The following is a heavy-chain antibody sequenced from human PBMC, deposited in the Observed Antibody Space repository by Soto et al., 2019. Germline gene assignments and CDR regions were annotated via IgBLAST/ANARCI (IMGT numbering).Heavy chain of an antibody. V-gene: IGHV3-23*01. J-gene: IGHJ4*02. CDR2: SSATGAGT. Sequence: EVQLLESGGGLVQPGGSLRLSCAASGFTFSSYGMTWVRQAPGKGLEWVSFSSATGAGTYYADSVKGRFTISRDNSKHTLYLQMTSLRADDPAVYYCAKDRRAGGNYGLYSDFWGQGALVIVSS. CDR3: AKDRRAGGNYGLYSDF. D-gene: IGHD1-7*01. CDR1: GFTFSSYG.